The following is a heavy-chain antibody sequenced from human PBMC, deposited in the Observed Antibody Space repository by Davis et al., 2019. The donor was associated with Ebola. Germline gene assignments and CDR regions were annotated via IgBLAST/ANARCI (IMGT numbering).Heavy chain of an antibody. CDR2: IITSLITT. CDR1: GFSFSYSS. J-gene: IGHJ4*02. V-gene: IGHV3-48*02. CDR3: VRDDVGALGF. D-gene: IGHD1-26*01. Sequence: GGSLRLSCAASGFSFSYSSMNWVRKAPGKGLEWISYIITSLITTYYADSVKGRFTISRDNAKNSLFLQMNSLRDEDTAVYYCVRDDVGALGFWGQGTLVTVSS.